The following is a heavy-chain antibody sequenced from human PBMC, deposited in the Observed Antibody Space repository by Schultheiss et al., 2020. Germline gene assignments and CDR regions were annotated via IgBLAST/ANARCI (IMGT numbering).Heavy chain of an antibody. CDR2: IYYSGST. CDR3: ARVAVAAAAGSIDY. D-gene: IGHD6-13*01. J-gene: IGHJ4*02. CDR1: GGSISSGDYY. V-gene: IGHV4-30-4*02. Sequence: SETLSLTCTVSGGSISSGDYYWSWIRQPPGKGLEWIGYIYYSGSTYYNPSLKSRVTISVDTSKNQFSLKLSSVTAADTAVYYCARVAVAAAAGSIDYWGQGTLVTVSS.